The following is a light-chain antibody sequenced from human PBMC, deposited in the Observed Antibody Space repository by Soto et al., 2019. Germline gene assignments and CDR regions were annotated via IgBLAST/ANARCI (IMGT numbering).Light chain of an antibody. V-gene: IGLV2-14*01. CDR2: EVS. J-gene: IGLJ2*01. CDR3: SSYSSSSSLGV. Sequence: QSALTQPASVSGSPGQSITISCTGTSSDVGGHNSVSWYQQLPGEAPKLMIYEVSNRPSGVSNRFSASKSGNTASLTISGLQAEDEADYSCSSYSSSSSLGVFGGGTKLTVL. CDR1: SSDVGGHNS.